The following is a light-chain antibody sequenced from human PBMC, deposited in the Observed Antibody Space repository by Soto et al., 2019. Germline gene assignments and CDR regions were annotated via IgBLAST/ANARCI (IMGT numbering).Light chain of an antibody. J-gene: IGKJ4*01. V-gene: IGKV1-39*01. CDR2: AAS. CDR3: QQSYSTPLA. Sequence: DIQMTQSPSSLSASVGDRVTLTCRASQGISNYLDWYQQKPGKAPKLLIYAASTLQSGVPSRFSGSGSGTEFTLTISSLQPEDFATYYCQQSYSTPLAFGGGTKVDIK. CDR1: QGISNY.